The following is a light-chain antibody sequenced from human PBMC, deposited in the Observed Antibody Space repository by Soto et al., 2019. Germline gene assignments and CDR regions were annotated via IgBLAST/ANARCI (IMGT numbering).Light chain of an antibody. CDR1: QSVSSSY. Sequence: ETMLTQSPASLSLSPGERATLSCRASQSVSSSYLAWYQQKPGQAPRLLIYGASSRATGIPDRFSGSGSGTEFTLTISRLEPEDFAVYYCQQYGSSPFTFGPGTKVDIK. CDR2: GAS. J-gene: IGKJ3*01. CDR3: QQYGSSPFT. V-gene: IGKV3-20*01.